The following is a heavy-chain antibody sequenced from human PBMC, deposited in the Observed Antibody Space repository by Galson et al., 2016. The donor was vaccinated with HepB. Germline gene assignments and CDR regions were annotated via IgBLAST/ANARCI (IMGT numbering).Heavy chain of an antibody. CDR2: IYSGGGT. Sequence: SLRLSCAASGLTVSSNYMSWVRQAPGKGLEWVSVIYSGGGTYYADSVQGRFTISRDNSKNTVFLEMNSLRAEDTAVYYCAKDAGGGTGGTTRDYYYGMEVWGQGTTVTVSS. CDR1: GLTVSSNY. CDR3: AKDAGGGTGGTTRDYYYGMEV. D-gene: IGHD1-1*01. J-gene: IGHJ6*02. V-gene: IGHV3-53*01.